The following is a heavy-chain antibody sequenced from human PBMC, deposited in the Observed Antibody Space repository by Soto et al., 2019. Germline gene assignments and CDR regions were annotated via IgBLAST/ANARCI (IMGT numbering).Heavy chain of an antibody. CDR2: ISYDGSNK. J-gene: IGHJ5*02. CDR3: ARGRDIVVVVAAEVSDWFDP. Sequence: QVQLVESGGGVVQPGRSLRLSCAASGFTFSSYAMHWVRQAPGKGLEWVAVISYDGSNKYYADSVKGRFTISRDNSKNTXYXXMNSLRAEDTAVYYGARGRDIVVVVAAEVSDWFDPWGQGTLVTVSS. D-gene: IGHD2-15*01. V-gene: IGHV3-30-3*01. CDR1: GFTFSSYA.